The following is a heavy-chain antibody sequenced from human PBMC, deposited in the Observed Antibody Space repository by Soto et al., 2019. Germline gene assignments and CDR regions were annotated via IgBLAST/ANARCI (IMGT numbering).Heavy chain of an antibody. Sequence: DSVKVSCKASGYTFTSYGISWVRQAPGQGLEWMGWISAYNGNTNYAQKLQGRVTMTTDTSTSTAYMELRSLRSDDTAVYYCARGGLYSGSYETFDYWGQGTLVTVSS. CDR1: GYTFTSYG. V-gene: IGHV1-18*01. CDR3: ARGGLYSGSYETFDY. CDR2: ISAYNGNT. D-gene: IGHD1-26*01. J-gene: IGHJ4*02.